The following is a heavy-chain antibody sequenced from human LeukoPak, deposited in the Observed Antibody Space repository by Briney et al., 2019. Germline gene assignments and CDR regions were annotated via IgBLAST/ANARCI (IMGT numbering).Heavy chain of an antibody. Sequence: GGSLRLSCEASGFTFSSYAMSWVRQAPGKGLAWVSVISSSADSTYYADSVKGRFTISRDNSKNTLFLQMNSLKAEDTAVYYCAKPLEKYTYGGNFDYWGQGILVTVSS. J-gene: IGHJ4*02. V-gene: IGHV3-23*01. D-gene: IGHD4-23*01. CDR3: AKPLEKYTYGGNFDY. CDR1: GFTFSSYA. CDR2: ISSSADST.